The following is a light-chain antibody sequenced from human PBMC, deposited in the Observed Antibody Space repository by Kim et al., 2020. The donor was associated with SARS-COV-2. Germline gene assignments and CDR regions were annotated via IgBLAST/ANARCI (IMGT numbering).Light chain of an antibody. CDR3: QQTYISPFT. V-gene: IGKV1-39*01. CDR1: QNINSH. Sequence: DIQMTQSPSSLSASVGDRVTITCRTSQNINSHLNWYHQKPGRAPKLLIYAASTLRGGVPSGFSGSGSETDFTLTISSLQPEDFATYFCQQTYISPFTFGPGTKVDIK. J-gene: IGKJ3*01. CDR2: AAS.